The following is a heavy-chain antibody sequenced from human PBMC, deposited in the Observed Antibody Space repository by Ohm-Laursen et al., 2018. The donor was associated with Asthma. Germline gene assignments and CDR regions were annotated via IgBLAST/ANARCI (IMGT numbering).Heavy chain of an antibody. V-gene: IGHV3-33*01. Sequence: SLRLSCAASGFTFSSFGMHWVRQAPGTGLEWVALKWYDGSNKYYGDSVKGRFTISRDNAKNSLYLQMNSLRAEDTAVYYCARDSGGGDYFIAVAGTWFDPWGQGTLVTVSS. CDR1: GFTFSSFG. J-gene: IGHJ5*02. CDR2: KWYDGSNK. CDR3: ARDSGGGDYFIAVAGTWFDP. D-gene: IGHD6-19*01.